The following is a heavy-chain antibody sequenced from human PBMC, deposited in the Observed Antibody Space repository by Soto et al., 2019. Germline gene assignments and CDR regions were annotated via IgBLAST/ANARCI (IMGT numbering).Heavy chain of an antibody. V-gene: IGHV3-30*18. D-gene: IGHD6-19*01. CDR3: EKVRYQWLADSYYFDY. J-gene: IGHJ4*02. CDR1: GFTFSSYG. Sequence: GGSLRLSCAASGFTFSSYGMHWVRQAPGKGLEWVAVISYDGSNKYYADSVKGRFTISRDNSKNTLYLQMNSLRAEDTAVYYCEKVRYQWLADSYYFDYWGQGTLVNVSS. CDR2: ISYDGSNK.